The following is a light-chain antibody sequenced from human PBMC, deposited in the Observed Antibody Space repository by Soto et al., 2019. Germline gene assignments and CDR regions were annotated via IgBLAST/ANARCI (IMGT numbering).Light chain of an antibody. CDR3: CSYAGSSTSWV. J-gene: IGLJ3*02. V-gene: IGLV2-23*01. CDR2: EDS. CDR1: SSDAGNYNF. Sequence: QSALTQPASVSGSPGQSITISCTGTSSDAGNYNFASWYQQHPGKAPKVIIYEDSTRPSGVSNRISGSKSGNTASLTISGLQAEDEADYYCCSYAGSSTSWVFGGGTKLTVL.